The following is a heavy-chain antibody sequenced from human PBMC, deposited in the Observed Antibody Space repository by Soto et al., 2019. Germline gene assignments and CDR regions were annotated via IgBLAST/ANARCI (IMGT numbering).Heavy chain of an antibody. CDR1: GFTFSDHH. D-gene: IGHD2-8*01. CDR2: ARNKANDYTT. Sequence: EVQLVESGGGLVQPGGSLRLSCAASGFTFSDHHMDWVRQAPGKGLEWVGRARNKANDYTTAYAASVKGRFTISRDDSKNSLSLQMNSLKTEDTAVYFCIRLMGTSFDLWGQGTLVTVSS. CDR3: IRLMGTSFDL. J-gene: IGHJ4*02. V-gene: IGHV3-72*01.